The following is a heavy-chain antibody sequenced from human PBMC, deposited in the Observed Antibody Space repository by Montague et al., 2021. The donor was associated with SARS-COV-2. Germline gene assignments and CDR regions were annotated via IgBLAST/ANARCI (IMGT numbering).Heavy chain of an antibody. CDR2: IFYSGTT. CDR1: GGSIISSDHY. CDR3: VRGGDYAPPSGVNV. D-gene: IGHD4-17*01. V-gene: IGHV4-39*06. J-gene: IGHJ6*02. Sequence: SETLSLTCTVSGGSIISSDHYWAWIRQPPGGALEWIGNIFYSGTTYYNLSLQSRVTISIATSKNQFDLKVTSVVAADTAVYYCVRGGDYAPPSGVNVWGHGTTVIVSS.